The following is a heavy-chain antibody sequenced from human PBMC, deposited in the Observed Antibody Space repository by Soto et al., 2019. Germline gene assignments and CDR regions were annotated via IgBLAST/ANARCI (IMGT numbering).Heavy chain of an antibody. D-gene: IGHD3-22*01. V-gene: IGHV4-59*08. Sequence: PSETLSLTCTVSGDSISSYSWSWIRQPPGKGLEWIGNIHYNGNTKYSPSLQSRVTISVDTSKNEVSLKLTSVTTADTAVYFCARLGAYYQAMDSWGQGTLVTVSS. CDR3: ARLGAYYQAMDS. J-gene: IGHJ1*01. CDR1: GDSISSYS. CDR2: IHYNGNT.